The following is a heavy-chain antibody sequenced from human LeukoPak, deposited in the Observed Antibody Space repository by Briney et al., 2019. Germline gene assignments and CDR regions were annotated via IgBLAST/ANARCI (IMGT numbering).Heavy chain of an antibody. V-gene: IGHV1-2*02. D-gene: IGHD3-10*01. CDR3: ARSGWFGELSDY. CDR2: INPNSGGT. Sequence: ASVTVSCMASGYTFTGYSMHWLRQAPGQGLEWMGWINPNSGGTSYAHNFQGRVTITRDTSISTVYVEVSRLRSDDTAVYFCARSGWFGELSDYWGQGTLVTVSS. CDR1: GYTFTGYS. J-gene: IGHJ4*02.